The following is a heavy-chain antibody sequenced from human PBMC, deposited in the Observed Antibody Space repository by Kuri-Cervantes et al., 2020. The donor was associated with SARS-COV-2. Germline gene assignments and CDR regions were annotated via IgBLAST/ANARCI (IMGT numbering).Heavy chain of an antibody. Sequence: SKTLSLTCAVSGYSISSGYYWGWIRQPPGKGLEWIGSIYHSGSTYYNPSLKSRVTMSVDTSKNQFSLRLSSVTAADTAVYYCARRNMDVWGKGTTVTVSS. V-gene: IGHV4-38-2*01. CDR2: IYHSGST. J-gene: IGHJ6*03. CDR1: GYSISSGYY. CDR3: ARRNMDV.